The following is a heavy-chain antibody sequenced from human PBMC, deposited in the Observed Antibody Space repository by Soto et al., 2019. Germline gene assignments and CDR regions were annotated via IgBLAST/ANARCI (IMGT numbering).Heavy chain of an antibody. J-gene: IGHJ3*02. CDR1: GYTFTSYG. CDR3: ARLQSSGWYFDAFDI. CDR2: ISAYNGNT. Sequence: QVQLVQSGAEVKKPGASVKVSCKASGYTFTSYGITWVRQAPGQGLEWMGWISAYNGNTNYAQKLQGRVTMTTDTSTSTAYMKLRSLRSDDTAVYYCARLQSSGWYFDAFDIWGQGTMVTVSS. V-gene: IGHV1-18*01. D-gene: IGHD6-19*01.